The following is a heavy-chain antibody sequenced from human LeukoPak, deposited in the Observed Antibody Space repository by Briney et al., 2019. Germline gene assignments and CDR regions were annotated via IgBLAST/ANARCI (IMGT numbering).Heavy chain of an antibody. J-gene: IGHJ5*02. CDR3: ARWEDLVYCSSTSCRSNWFDP. D-gene: IGHD2-2*01. Sequence: SETLSLTCAVYGGSFSSYYWSWISQPPGEGREWIGEINHGGSTNYNPSRKSRVTISVDTSKNQFSLKLSSVTAADAPVYYCARWEDLVYCSSTSCRSNWFDPWGQGTLVTVSS. CDR2: INHGGST. CDR1: GGSFSSYY. V-gene: IGHV4-34*01.